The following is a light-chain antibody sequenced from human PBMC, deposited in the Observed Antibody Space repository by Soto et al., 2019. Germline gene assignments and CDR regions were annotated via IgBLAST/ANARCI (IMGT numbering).Light chain of an antibody. V-gene: IGKV3-15*01. CDR3: QQYYNWPPWT. CDR2: GAS. CDR1: QSVSSN. J-gene: IGKJ1*01. Sequence: MTQSPSTLSASIGDRVTITCRASQSVSSNLVWYQQKPGQAPRLLLYGASTRATGVPARFSGSGSGTDFTLTVSSLQSEDFAVYYCQQYYNWPPWTFGLGTKVDIK.